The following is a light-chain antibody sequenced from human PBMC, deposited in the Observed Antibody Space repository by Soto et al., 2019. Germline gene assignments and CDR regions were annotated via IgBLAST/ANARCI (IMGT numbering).Light chain of an antibody. Sequence: ESVLTQSPGTLSLSPGERATLPCRASQSVSSNYLAWYQQKTGQAPRILIYGASSRATGIPDRFSGSGSGTDLNLTISRLEPEDFAVYYCQQYGSSAWTFGQGTKVDIK. CDR3: QQYGSSAWT. CDR1: QSVSSNY. J-gene: IGKJ1*01. V-gene: IGKV3-20*01. CDR2: GAS.